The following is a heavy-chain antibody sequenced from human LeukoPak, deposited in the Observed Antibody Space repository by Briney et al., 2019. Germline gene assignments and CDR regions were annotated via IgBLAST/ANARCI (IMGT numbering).Heavy chain of an antibody. V-gene: IGHV4-4*02. CDR1: GGSISSSNW. D-gene: IGHD6-6*01. Sequence: SETLSLTCAVSGGSISSSNWWSWVRQPPGKGLEWIGEIYHSGSTNYNPSLKSRVTISVDKSKNQFSLKLSSVTAADTAVYYCAREGSSGRTYYYYGMDVWGQGTTVTVSS. CDR2: IYHSGST. J-gene: IGHJ6*02. CDR3: AREGSSGRTYYYYGMDV.